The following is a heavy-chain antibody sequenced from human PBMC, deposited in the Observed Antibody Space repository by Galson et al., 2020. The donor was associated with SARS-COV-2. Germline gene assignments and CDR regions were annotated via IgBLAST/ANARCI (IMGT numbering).Heavy chain of an antibody. D-gene: IGHD2-15*01. Sequence: GESLKISCKGFGYSFTNYWIGWVRQMPGKGLEWMGIIYPGDSDTRYSPSFQGQVTISADKSISTVYLQWSSLKASDSAMYYCARSGEYSRYCSCGSCYSRVDYWGQGTLVIVSS. V-gene: IGHV5-51*01. CDR1: GYSFTNYW. CDR2: IYPGDSDT. CDR3: ARSGEYSRYCSCGSCYSRVDY. J-gene: IGHJ4*02.